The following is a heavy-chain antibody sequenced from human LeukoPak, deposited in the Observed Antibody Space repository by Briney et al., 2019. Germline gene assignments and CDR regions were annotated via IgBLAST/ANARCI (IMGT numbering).Heavy chain of an antibody. CDR2: IQSKTDGGTT. Sequence: PGGSLRLSCAASGFTFSSHSMNWVRQAPGKGLEWVGRIQSKTDGGTTEYAAPVKGRFTISRDDSTNTLYLQMNSLKTEDTGVYYCAAGGRVWGQGTTVTVSS. CDR3: AAGGRV. D-gene: IGHD3-10*01. J-gene: IGHJ6*02. CDR1: GFTFSSHS. V-gene: IGHV3-15*01.